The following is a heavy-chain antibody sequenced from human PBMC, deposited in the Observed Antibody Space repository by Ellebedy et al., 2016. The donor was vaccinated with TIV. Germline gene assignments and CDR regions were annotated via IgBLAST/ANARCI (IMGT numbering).Heavy chain of an antibody. D-gene: IGHD5-12*01. J-gene: IGHJ4*02. Sequence: GESLKISCAASGFPFSDYWMNWVRQAPGKGLEWVANIKPGGNEKFYVDSVRGRFTISRDNAKNSLYLQMNSLRAEDTAVYYCARDRGYDTFDYWGQGILVTVSS. CDR2: IKPGGNEK. CDR3: ARDRGYDTFDY. V-gene: IGHV3-7*01. CDR1: GFPFSDYW.